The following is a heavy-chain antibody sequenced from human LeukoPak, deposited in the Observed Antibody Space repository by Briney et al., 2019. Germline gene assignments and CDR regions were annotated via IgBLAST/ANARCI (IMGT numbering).Heavy chain of an antibody. V-gene: IGHV3-23*01. Sequence: GGSLRLSCAASGFTFSSYAMTWVRQAPGKGLAWVSGIPNGGGSTYYADFVKGRFTISRDNSRNTLYLQMNSLRAEDAAVYYCAKARYSDNWPGLDWGQGTLVTVSS. CDR3: AKARYSDNWPGLD. J-gene: IGHJ4*02. D-gene: IGHD1-20*01. CDR2: IPNGGGST. CDR1: GFTFSSYA.